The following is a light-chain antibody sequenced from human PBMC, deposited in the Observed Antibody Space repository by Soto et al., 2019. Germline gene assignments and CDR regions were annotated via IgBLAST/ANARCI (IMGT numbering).Light chain of an antibody. CDR2: GAS. J-gene: IGKJ1*01. V-gene: IGKV3-20*01. Sequence: EIVLTQSPGTLYLSPGERATLSCMASQSVSSSYFAWYQQKPGQSPRLLIYGASSRATGVPDRFSGSGSGTDFTLTISRLQPEDFAIYYCQQYFISPWTFGQGTKVDIK. CDR3: QQYFISPWT. CDR1: QSVSSSY.